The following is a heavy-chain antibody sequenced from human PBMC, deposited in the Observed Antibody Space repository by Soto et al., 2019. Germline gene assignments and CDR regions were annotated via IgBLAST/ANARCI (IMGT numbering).Heavy chain of an antibody. V-gene: IGHV6-1*01. D-gene: IGHD1-26*01. CDR2: TYYTSKWYN. J-gene: IGHJ4*01. CDR1: GDSVSSNSAA. CDR3: ARVSIIGSYSHFDY. Sequence: PSQTLSLTCVISGDSVSSNSAAWNWIRQSPPRGLEWLARTYYTSKWYNDYAVSVKSRITINADTSKNQFSLQLNSVTPEDTAVYYCARVSIIGSYSHFDYWGQGTLVTVSS.